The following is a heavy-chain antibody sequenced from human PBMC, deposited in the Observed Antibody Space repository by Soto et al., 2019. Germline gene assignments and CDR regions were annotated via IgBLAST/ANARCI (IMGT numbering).Heavy chain of an antibody. V-gene: IGHV1-2*02. J-gene: IGHJ4*02. CDR3: ARREQWLENFDF. CDR1: GYTFTGYY. Sequence: GASVKVSCKTSGYTFTGYYIHWIRQAPGQGLEWMGWINPNSGDSNYSQEFQGRVTMTSGTSITTAYMQLTRLRSDDTAVYYCARREQWLENFDFWGQGTLVTVSS. CDR2: INPNSGDS. D-gene: IGHD6-19*01.